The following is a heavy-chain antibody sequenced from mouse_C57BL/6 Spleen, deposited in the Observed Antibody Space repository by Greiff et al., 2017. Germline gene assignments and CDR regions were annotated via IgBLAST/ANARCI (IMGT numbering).Heavy chain of an antibody. Sequence: VQLQQSGPELVKPGASVKISCKASGYSFTGYYMNWVKQSPEKSLEWIGEINPSTGGTTYNQKFKAKATLTVDKSSNTAYMQLKSLTTEDSAVYYCARDRESYFDYWGQGTTLTVAS. CDR3: ARDRESYFDY. J-gene: IGHJ2*01. CDR2: INPSTGGT. CDR1: GYSFTGYY. D-gene: IGHD3-1*01. V-gene: IGHV1-42*01.